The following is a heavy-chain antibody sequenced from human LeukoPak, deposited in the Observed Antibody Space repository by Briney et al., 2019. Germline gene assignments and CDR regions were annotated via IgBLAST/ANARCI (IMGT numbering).Heavy chain of an antibody. CDR3: ARDGGDGYYFDY. D-gene: IGHD5-24*01. Sequence: SETLSLTCTVSGGSISSGGYYWSWIRQPPGKGLEWIGYIYHSGSTYYNPSLKSRVTISVDRSKNQFSLKLSSVTAADTAVYYCARDGGDGYYFDYWGQGTLVTVSS. CDR2: IYHSGST. CDR1: GGSISSGGYY. J-gene: IGHJ4*02. V-gene: IGHV4-30-2*01.